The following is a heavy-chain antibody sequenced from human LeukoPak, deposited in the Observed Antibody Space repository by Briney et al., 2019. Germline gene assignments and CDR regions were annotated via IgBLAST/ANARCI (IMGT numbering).Heavy chain of an antibody. D-gene: IGHD3-9*01. Sequence: SETLSLTCSVSGYFISNGYYWGWMRQPPGKGLEWIGSIYHSGNTYYNPSLKSRFTISVDTSKNQFSLKLSSVTAADTAVYYCARLGYDILTGYYYFDYWGQGTLVTVSS. CDR3: ARLGYDILTGYYYFDY. CDR1: GYFISNGYY. V-gene: IGHV4-38-2*02. J-gene: IGHJ4*02. CDR2: IYHSGNT.